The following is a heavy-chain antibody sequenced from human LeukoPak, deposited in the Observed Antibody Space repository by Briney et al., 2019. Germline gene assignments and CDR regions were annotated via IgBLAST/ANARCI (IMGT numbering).Heavy chain of an antibody. CDR3: TTDNWRGLDAFDV. D-gene: IGHD3-3*01. J-gene: IGHJ3*01. V-gene: IGHV3-15*01. CDR1: GFTFTNAW. CDR2: FKTKTDGGTT. Sequence: GRSLRLSCAASGFTFTNAWMSWVRQAPGKGLEWVGRFKTKTDGGTTDYAAPVKGRFTISRDASKYTLYLQMDSLKTEDTAMYYCTTDNWRGLDAFDVWGLGTMVTVSS.